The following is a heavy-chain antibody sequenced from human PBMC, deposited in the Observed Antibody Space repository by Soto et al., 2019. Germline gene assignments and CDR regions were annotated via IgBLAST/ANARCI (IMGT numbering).Heavy chain of an antibody. V-gene: IGHV3-30-3*01. J-gene: IGHJ6*02. CDR3: ARGPFNDYSIYTAPDV. Sequence: GGSLRLSCAASGFTFSSYAMHWVRQAPGKGLEWVAVISYDGSNKYYADSVKGRFTISRDNSKNTLYLQMNSLRAEDTAVCYCARGPFNDYSIYTAPDVWGQGTTVTVSS. CDR2: ISYDGSNK. CDR1: GFTFSSYA. D-gene: IGHD4-4*01.